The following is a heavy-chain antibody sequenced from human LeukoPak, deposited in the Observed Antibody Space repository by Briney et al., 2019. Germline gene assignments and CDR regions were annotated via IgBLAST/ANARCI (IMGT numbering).Heavy chain of an antibody. J-gene: IGHJ4*02. Sequence: SVKVSCKASGGTFSSYAISLVRQAPGQGLEWMGGIIPIFGTANYAQKFQGRVTITADESTSTAYMELSSLRSEDTAVYYCARDSLDTAMAPFDYWGQGTLVTVSS. CDR1: GGTFSSYA. V-gene: IGHV1-69*01. CDR2: IIPIFGTA. D-gene: IGHD5-18*01. CDR3: ARDSLDTAMAPFDY.